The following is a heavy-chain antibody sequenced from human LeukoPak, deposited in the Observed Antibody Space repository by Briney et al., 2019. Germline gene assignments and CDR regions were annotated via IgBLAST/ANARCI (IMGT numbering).Heavy chain of an antibody. V-gene: IGHV3-23*01. CDR3: AKTSVAADTKNAFDI. D-gene: IGHD6-19*01. J-gene: IGHJ3*02. CDR2: ISGSGGST. Sequence: PGGSLRLSCAASGFTFSSYAMSWVRQAPGMGLEWASAISGSGGSTYYADSVKGRFTISRDNSKNTLYLQMNSLRAEDTAVYYCAKTSVAADTKNAFDIWGQGTMVTVSS. CDR1: GFTFSSYA.